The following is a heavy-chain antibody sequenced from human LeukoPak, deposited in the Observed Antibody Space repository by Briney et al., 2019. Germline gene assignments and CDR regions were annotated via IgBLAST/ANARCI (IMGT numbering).Heavy chain of an antibody. CDR3: ARDVGYYYGSGSYYTPSLDY. V-gene: IGHV1-18*01. J-gene: IGHJ4*02. Sequence: ASVKVSCTASGYTFTSYGISWVRQAPGQGLEWMGWISAYNGNTNYAQKLQGRVTMTTDTSTSTAYMELRSLRSDDTAVYYCARDVGYYYGSGSYYTPSLDYWGQGTLVTVSS. CDR1: GYTFTSYG. CDR2: ISAYNGNT. D-gene: IGHD3-10*01.